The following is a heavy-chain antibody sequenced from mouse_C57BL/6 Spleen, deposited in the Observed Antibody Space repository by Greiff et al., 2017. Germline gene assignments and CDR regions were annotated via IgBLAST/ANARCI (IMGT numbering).Heavy chain of an antibody. J-gene: IGHJ4*01. CDR2: SRNKANDYTT. CDR1: GFTFSDFY. Sequence: EVQGVESGGGLVQSGRSLRLSCATSGFTFSDFYMEWVRQAPGKGLEWIAASRNKANDYTTEYSASVKGRFIVSRDTSQSILYLQMNALRAEDTAIYYCARDAYDYDPSYAMDYWGQGTSVTVSS. V-gene: IGHV7-1*01. D-gene: IGHD2-4*01. CDR3: ARDAYDYDPSYAMDY.